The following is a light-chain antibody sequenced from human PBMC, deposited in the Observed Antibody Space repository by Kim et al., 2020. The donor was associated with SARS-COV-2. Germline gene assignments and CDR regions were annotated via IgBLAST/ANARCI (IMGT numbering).Light chain of an antibody. J-gene: IGLJ3*02. V-gene: IGLV1-44*01. Sequence: QSVLTQPPSTSGTPGQRVTISCSGSSSNVGRHFVNWYHQLPGTAPKVFIYNDNQRPSGVPDRLSGSRSGTSASLVISGLQSEDEADYYCATWDVTLNGWVFGGGTQLTVL. CDR3: ATWDVTLNGWV. CDR2: NDN. CDR1: SSNVGRHF.